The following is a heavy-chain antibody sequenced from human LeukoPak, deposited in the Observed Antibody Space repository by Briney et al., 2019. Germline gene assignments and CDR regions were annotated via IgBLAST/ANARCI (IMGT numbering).Heavy chain of an antibody. CDR3: ARGGPDILTGYYYWYFDL. D-gene: IGHD3-9*01. V-gene: IGHV4-59*01. Sequence: SETLSLTCTVSGGSISSYYWSWIRQPPGKGLEWIGYIYYSGSTNYNPSPKSRVTISVDTSKNQFSLKLSSVTAADTAVYYCARGGPDILTGYYYWYFDLWGRGTLVTVSS. CDR1: GGSISSYY. CDR2: IYYSGST. J-gene: IGHJ2*01.